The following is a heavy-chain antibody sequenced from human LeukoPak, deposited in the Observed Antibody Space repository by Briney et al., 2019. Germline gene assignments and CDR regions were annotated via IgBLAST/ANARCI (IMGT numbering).Heavy chain of an antibody. V-gene: IGHV1-69*13. Sequence: SVKVSCKASGGTFSSYAISWVRQAPGQGLEWMGGIIPIFGTANYAQKFQGRVTITADESTSTAYMELSSLRSEDTAVYYCARLPLRSIAVGYYGMDVWGQGTTVAVSS. CDR2: IIPIFGTA. D-gene: IGHD6-6*01. CDR1: GGTFSSYA. CDR3: ARLPLRSIAVGYYGMDV. J-gene: IGHJ6*02.